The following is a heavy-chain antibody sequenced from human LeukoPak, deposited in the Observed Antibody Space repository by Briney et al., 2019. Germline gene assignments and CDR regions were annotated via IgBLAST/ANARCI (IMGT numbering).Heavy chain of an antibody. Sequence: PGGSLRLSCAASGFSFRSYAMNWVRQAPGRGLEWVSSISGSGNSPYYADFVKGRFTIPRDNSKSTLYLQMNSLRAEDTAVYYCAREFGLITSHWGQGTLVTVSS. V-gene: IGHV3-23*01. J-gene: IGHJ1*01. CDR3: AREFGLITSH. CDR1: GFSFRSYA. D-gene: IGHD3/OR15-3a*01. CDR2: ISGSGNSP.